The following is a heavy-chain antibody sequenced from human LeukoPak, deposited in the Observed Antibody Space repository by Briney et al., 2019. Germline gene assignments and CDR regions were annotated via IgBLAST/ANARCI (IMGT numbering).Heavy chain of an antibody. CDR3: ARSAGSLLWFGENAFDM. CDR2: IKQDGSEK. Sequence: GGSLRLSCAASGFSFSSNWMSWVRQAPGKRLEWVANIKQDGSEKYYVDSVKGRFTISRDNAKKSLYLQMNSLRAEDTAVYYCARSAGSLLWFGENAFDMWGQGTMVTVSS. V-gene: IGHV3-7*03. J-gene: IGHJ3*02. CDR1: GFSFSSNW. D-gene: IGHD3-10*01.